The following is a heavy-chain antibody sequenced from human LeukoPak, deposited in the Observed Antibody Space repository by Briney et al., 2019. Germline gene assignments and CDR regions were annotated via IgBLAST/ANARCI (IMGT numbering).Heavy chain of an antibody. Sequence: GESLKISCKASGYSFSSYWIGWVRHMPGKGLEWMGIIYPGDSDTRYSPSFRGQVTISADKSISTAYLEWNSLKASDTAMFYCARRGYSGYEGAWFDPWGQGTLVTVSS. CDR2: IYPGDSDT. CDR3: ARRGYSGYEGAWFDP. J-gene: IGHJ5*02. D-gene: IGHD5-12*01. V-gene: IGHV5-51*01. CDR1: GYSFSSYW.